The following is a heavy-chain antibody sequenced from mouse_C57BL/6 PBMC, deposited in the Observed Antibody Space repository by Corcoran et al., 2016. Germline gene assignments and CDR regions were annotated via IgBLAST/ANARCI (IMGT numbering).Heavy chain of an antibody. J-gene: IGHJ3*01. Sequence: QIQLVQYGPELKKPGETVKISCKASGNNLTNYGMSWVKQAPGKGLKWMGRINTYSGVPTYADDFKGRFAFSLETSASTAYWQINNLKNEDTATYFCARDSYYYGSPQAWFAYWGQGTLVTVSA. D-gene: IGHD1-1*01. CDR2: INTYSGVP. CDR1: GNNLTNYG. CDR3: ARDSYYYGSPQAWFAY. V-gene: IGHV9-3*01.